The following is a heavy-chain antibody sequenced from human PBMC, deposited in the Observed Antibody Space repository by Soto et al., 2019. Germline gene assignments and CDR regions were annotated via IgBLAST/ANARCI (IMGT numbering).Heavy chain of an antibody. CDR2: ISGSGGST. J-gene: IGHJ3*02. CDR1: GFTFSSYA. CDR3: ANLGLNTDAFDI. V-gene: IGHV3-23*01. Sequence: GGSLRLSCAASGFTFSSYAMSWVRQAPGKGLEWVSAISGSGGSTYYADSVKGRFTISRDNSKNTLYLQMNSLRAEDTAVYYCANLGLNTDAFDIWGQGTMVTVSS.